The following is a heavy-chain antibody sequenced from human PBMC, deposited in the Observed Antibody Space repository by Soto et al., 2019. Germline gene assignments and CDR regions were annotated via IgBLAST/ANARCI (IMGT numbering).Heavy chain of an antibody. D-gene: IGHD2-15*01. J-gene: IGHJ6*03. CDR3: ARAGSGYDYYYMDV. CDR2: IYYSGST. CDR1: GGSISSGGYY. Sequence: QVQLQESGPGLVKPSQTLSLTCTVAGGSISSGGYYWSWIRQHPGKGLEWIGYIYYSGSTYYNPSLKSRVTISVDTSKNQFSLKLSSVTAADTAVYYCARAGSGYDYYYMDVWGKGTTVTVSS. V-gene: IGHV4-31*03.